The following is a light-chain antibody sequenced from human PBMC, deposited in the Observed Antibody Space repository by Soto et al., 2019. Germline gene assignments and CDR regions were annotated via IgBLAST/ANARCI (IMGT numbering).Light chain of an antibody. V-gene: IGKV3-20*01. CDR3: HQYGSSHWT. Sequence: EIVLTQSPGTLSLSPGERATLSCRASQTVSSSYFAWYQQKPGQAPRLLIHAASSRATGIPDRFSGSGSGTDFTLTISRLEPEDFAVYYCHQYGSSHWTFGQGTKVEIK. J-gene: IGKJ1*01. CDR2: AAS. CDR1: QTVSSSY.